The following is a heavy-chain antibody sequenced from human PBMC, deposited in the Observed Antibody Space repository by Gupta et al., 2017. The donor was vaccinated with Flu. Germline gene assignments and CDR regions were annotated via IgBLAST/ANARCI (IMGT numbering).Heavy chain of an antibody. CDR3: AKQFVDAD. V-gene: IGHV3-23*01. Sequence: EVQLLESGGGLVQPGGSLRLSCVVSGFTFSNYAMNWVRQAPGKGPEWVSSIDETVYGNTHYADSVKGRFTVSRDDSKNTLYLQMNSLRVEDAAVYYCAKQFVDADWGQGTLVTVSS. D-gene: IGHD5-18*01. J-gene: IGHJ4*02. CDR2: IDETVYGNT. CDR1: GFTFSNYA.